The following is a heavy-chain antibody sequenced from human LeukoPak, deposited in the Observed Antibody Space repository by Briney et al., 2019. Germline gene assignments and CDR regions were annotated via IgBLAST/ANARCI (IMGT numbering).Heavy chain of an antibody. D-gene: IGHD6-19*01. CDR2: IYYSGST. Sequence: PSETLSLTCAVYGGSFSGYYWSWIRQPPGKGLEWIGYIYYSGSTNYNPSLKSRVTISVDTSKNQFSLKLSSVTAADTAVYYCAREIKWGAVALWGQGTLVTVSS. CDR1: GGSFSGYY. CDR3: AREIKWGAVAL. V-gene: IGHV4-59*01. J-gene: IGHJ4*02.